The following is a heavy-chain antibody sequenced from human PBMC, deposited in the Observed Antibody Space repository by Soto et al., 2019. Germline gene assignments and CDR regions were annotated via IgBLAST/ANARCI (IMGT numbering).Heavy chain of an antibody. Sequence: PSETLSLTCAVYGGSFSGYYWSWIRQPPGKGLEWIGEINHSGSTNYNPSLKSRVTISVDTSKNQFSLKLSSVTAADTAVYYCARGGPRQLAAPPIYYYYYYMDVWGKGTTVTVSS. CDR3: ARGGPRQLAAPPIYYYYYYMDV. CDR1: GGSFSGYY. J-gene: IGHJ6*03. CDR2: INHSGST. D-gene: IGHD6-6*01. V-gene: IGHV4-34*01.